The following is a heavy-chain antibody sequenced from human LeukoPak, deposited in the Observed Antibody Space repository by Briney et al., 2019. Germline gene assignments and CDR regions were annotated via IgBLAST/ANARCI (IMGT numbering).Heavy chain of an antibody. CDR2: IWYDGSNK. CDR3: ARHFVVGATTFDP. CDR1: GFTFSSYG. V-gene: IGHV3-33*01. Sequence: GGSLRLSCAASGFTFSSYGMHWVRQAPGKGPEWVAVIWYDGSNKYYADSVKGRFTISRDNSKNTLYLEMNSLRAEDTAVYYCARHFVVGATTFDPWGQGTLVTVSP. D-gene: IGHD1-26*01. J-gene: IGHJ5*02.